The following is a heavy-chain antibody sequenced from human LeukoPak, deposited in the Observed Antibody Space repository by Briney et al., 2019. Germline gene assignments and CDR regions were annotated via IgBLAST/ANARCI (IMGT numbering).Heavy chain of an antibody. D-gene: IGHD6-19*01. J-gene: IGHJ3*02. CDR1: GGSISSGGYY. V-gene: IGHV4-30-2*01. CDR2: IYHSGST. Sequence: SQTLSLTCTVSGGSISSGGYYWSWIRQPPGKGLEWIGYIYHSGSTYYNPSLKSRVTISVNRSKNQFSLKLSSVTAADTAVYYCARVLRGRIAVAGPNIWGQGTMVTVSS. CDR3: ARVLRGRIAVAGPNI.